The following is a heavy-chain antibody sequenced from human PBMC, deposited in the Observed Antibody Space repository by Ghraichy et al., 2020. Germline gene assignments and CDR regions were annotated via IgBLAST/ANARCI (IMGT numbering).Heavy chain of an antibody. CDR3: ATADLEHCSSTSCSQIFDY. Sequence: ASVKVSCKVSGYTLTELSMHWVRQAPGKGLEWMGGFDPEDGETIYAQKFQGRVTMTEDTSTDTAYMELSSLRSEDTAVYYCATADLEHCSSTSCSQIFDYWGQGTLVTVSS. V-gene: IGHV1-24*01. CDR1: GYTLTELS. J-gene: IGHJ4*02. D-gene: IGHD2-2*01. CDR2: FDPEDGET.